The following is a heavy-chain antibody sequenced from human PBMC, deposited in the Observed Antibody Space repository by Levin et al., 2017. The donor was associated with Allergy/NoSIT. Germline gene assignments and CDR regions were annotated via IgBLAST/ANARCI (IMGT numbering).Heavy chain of an antibody. V-gene: IGHV3-48*01. D-gene: IGHD4-23*01. Sequence: GGSLRLSCAASEFTFSTYTMNWVRQAPGKGLEWVSYITSGGITIYADSVKGRFTISRDNAKNSLHLQMNSLRVEDTAVYYCARVEYGGNSGRGAFDIWGQGTMVTVSS. J-gene: IGHJ3*02. CDR2: ITSGGIT. CDR1: EFTFSTYT. CDR3: ARVEYGGNSGRGAFDI.